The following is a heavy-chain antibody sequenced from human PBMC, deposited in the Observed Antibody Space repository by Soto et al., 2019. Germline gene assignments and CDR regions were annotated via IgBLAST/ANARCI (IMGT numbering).Heavy chain of an antibody. CDR2: INAGNGNT. CDR1: GYTFTRYA. CDR3: ALAVAVPADFDH. D-gene: IGHD4-17*01. J-gene: IGHJ4*02. Sequence: QVQLVQSGAEEKKPGASVKVSCKASGYTFTRYAMHWVRQAPGQRVEWMGWINAGNGNTKYSQKFQGRVTITRDSAASTAYMEPSMVRSDDTAVYCCALAVAVPADFDHWRQATLVTVSS. V-gene: IGHV1-3*05.